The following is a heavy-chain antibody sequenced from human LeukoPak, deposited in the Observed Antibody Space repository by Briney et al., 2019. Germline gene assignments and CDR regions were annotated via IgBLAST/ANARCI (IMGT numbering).Heavy chain of an antibody. CDR2: IWFDGSNK. D-gene: IGHD1-26*01. V-gene: IGHV3-33*01. CDR3: GSSDASAYYQSIDY. Sequence: GTSLRLSCAASGFTFSNNGMHWVRQAPDKGLEWLALIWFDGSNKYYADSVKGRFTISRDNSKKTLYLQMNSLRAEDTAVYYCGSSDASAYYQSIDYWGQGTLVTDSS. J-gene: IGHJ4*02. CDR1: GFTFSNNG.